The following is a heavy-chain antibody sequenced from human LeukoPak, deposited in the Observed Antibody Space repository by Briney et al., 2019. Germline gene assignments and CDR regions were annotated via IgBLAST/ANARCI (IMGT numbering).Heavy chain of an antibody. V-gene: IGHV3-21*01. J-gene: IGHJ5*02. CDR2: ISSSRSYI. Sequence: GGSLRLSCAASGFTFSSYSMNWVRQAPGKGLEWVSSISSSRSYIYYADSVKGRFTISRDNAKNSLYLQMNSLRAEDTAVYYCARESRFDPWGQGTLVTVSS. CDR1: GFTFSSYS. CDR3: ARESRFDP.